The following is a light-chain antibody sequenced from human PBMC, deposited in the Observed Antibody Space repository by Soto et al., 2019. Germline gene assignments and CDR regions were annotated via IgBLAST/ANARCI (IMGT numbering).Light chain of an antibody. CDR3: SSYRGSNIFVV. J-gene: IGLJ2*01. Sequence: QSALTQPASVSGSPGQSITISCTGTSSDVGGYNYVSWYQQHPGKAPKLMIYEVTKRPSGVPDRFSGSKSGNTASLTVSGLQAEDEADYYCSSYRGSNIFVVFGGGTKLTVL. V-gene: IGLV2-8*01. CDR1: SSDVGGYNY. CDR2: EVT.